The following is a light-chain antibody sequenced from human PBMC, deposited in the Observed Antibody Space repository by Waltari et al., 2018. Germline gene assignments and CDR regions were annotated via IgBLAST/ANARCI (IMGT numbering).Light chain of an antibody. CDR2: TND. J-gene: IGLJ1*01. Sequence: QSVLAQPPSVSGPPGQRVTIFCSGVSSNIGVNVVNCYHHLHGTSPRLLIFTNDQRPSGVPDRFSGSKSGTSASLAISGLQSEDEGHYYCAVWDDNLSGVVFGAGTQVTVL. CDR1: SSNIGVNV. V-gene: IGLV1-44*01. CDR3: AVWDDNLSGVV.